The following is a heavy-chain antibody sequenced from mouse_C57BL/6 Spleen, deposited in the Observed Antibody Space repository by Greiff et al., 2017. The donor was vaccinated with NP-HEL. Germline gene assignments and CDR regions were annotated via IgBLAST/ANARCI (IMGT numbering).Heavy chain of an antibody. CDR3: AILLPFYAMDY. D-gene: IGHD1-1*01. CDR1: GFTFSDYG. J-gene: IGHJ4*01. V-gene: IGHV5-17*01. Sequence: EVNVVESGGGLVKPGGSLKLSCAASGFTFSDYGMHWVRQAPEKGLEWVAYISSGSSTIYYADTVKGRFTISRDNAKNTLFLQMTSLRSEDTAMYCCAILLPFYAMDYWGQGTSVTVSS. CDR2: ISSGSSTI.